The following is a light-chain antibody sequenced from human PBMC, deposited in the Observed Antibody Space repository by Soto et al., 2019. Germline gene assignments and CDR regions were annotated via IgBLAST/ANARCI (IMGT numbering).Light chain of an antibody. CDR1: QSVSSY. V-gene: IGKV3-11*01. Sequence: EIVLTQSPATLSLSPGERATLSCRASQSVSSYLAWYQQKPGQAPRLLIYDASNRATGIPARFSGSGSGTDFPLTISRLAPEVCAVYYCQQSSNWPGFGGGTKVEIK. J-gene: IGKJ4*02. CDR2: DAS. CDR3: QQSSNWPG.